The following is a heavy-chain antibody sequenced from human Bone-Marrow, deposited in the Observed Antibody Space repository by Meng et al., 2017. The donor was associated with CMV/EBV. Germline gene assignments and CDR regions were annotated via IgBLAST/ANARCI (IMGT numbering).Heavy chain of an antibody. V-gene: IGHV4-39*07. Sequence: SETLSLTCTVSGGSISSSSYYWGWIRQPPGKGLEWIGYIYYSGSIYYNPSLKSRVTISVDTSKNQFSLKLSSVTAADTAVYYCARGMGSYYFDYWGQGTLVTVSS. CDR3: ARGMGSYYFDY. CDR1: GGSISSSSYY. D-gene: IGHD2-8*01. J-gene: IGHJ4*02. CDR2: IYYSGSI.